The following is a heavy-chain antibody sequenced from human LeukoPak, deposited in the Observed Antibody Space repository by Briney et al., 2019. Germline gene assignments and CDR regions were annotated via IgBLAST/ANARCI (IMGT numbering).Heavy chain of an antibody. CDR3: TKGALRGHSAPGPSDI. V-gene: IGHV3-23*01. D-gene: IGHD5-18*01. CDR2: ISNSGGTT. CDR1: GVTFYSYT. J-gene: IGHJ3*02. Sequence: GGSLRLSCATSGVTFYSYTMTWVRQAPGKGQEWVSGISNSGGTTYYADFVKGRFTISRDNSKNTLDLRMSSLRTDDTAIYYCTKGALRGHSAPGPSDIWGQGTMVIVS.